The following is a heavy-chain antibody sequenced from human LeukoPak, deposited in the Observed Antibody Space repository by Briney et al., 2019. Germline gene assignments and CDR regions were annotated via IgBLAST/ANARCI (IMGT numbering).Heavy chain of an antibody. J-gene: IGHJ4*02. CDR3: ARGWRRGYSYGLVDY. CDR1: GGSFSGYY. CDR2: INHSGST. Sequence: KASETLSLTCAVYGGSFSGYYWSWIRQPPGKGLEWIGEINHSGSTNYNPSLKSRVTISVDTSKNQFSLKLSSVTAADTAVYYCARGWRRGYSYGLVDYWGQGTLVTVSS. D-gene: IGHD5-18*01. V-gene: IGHV4-34*01.